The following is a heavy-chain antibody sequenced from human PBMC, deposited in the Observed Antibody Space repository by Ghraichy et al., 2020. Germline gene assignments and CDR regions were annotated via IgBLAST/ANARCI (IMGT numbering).Heavy chain of an antibody. CDR1: GGSISSSSYY. J-gene: IGHJ4*02. CDR3: ARWYYDFWSGYNLLDY. Sequence: SETLSLTCTVSGGSISSSSYYWGWIRQPPGKGLEWIGSIYYSGSTYYNPSLKSRVTISVDTSKNQFSLKLSSVTAADTAVYYCARWYYDFWSGYNLLDYWGQGTLVTVSS. V-gene: IGHV4-39*07. D-gene: IGHD3-3*01. CDR2: IYYSGST.